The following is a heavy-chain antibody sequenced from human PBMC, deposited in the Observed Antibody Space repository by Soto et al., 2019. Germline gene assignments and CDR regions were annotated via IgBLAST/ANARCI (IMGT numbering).Heavy chain of an antibody. CDR3: AKEEDACTNGYFDI. V-gene: IGHV3-23*01. CDR1: GFTFSSYD. J-gene: IGHJ3*02. Sequence: EVQLLESGGGLVQPGGSLRLSCAASGFTFSSYDMRWVRQAPGKGLEWVSAISASGVGTFYAESVKGRFTISRDNSKNTLYVQMNSLRAEDTAMYYCAKEEDACTNGYFDIWGQGTMVTVSS. CDR2: ISASGVGT. D-gene: IGHD2-8*01.